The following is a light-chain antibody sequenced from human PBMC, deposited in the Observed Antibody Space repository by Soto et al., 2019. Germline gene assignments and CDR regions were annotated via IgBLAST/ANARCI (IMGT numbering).Light chain of an antibody. CDR1: QSVSSN. V-gene: IGKV3D-15*01. J-gene: IGKJ5*01. Sequence: EIVMTQSPATLSVSPGERATLFCRASQSVSSNLAWYQQKPGQAPRLLIYGASTRATGIPARFSGSGSGTEFTLTISSLQSGDFAVYYCQQYNNWPPSTFGHGTRLEIK. CDR3: QQYNNWPPST. CDR2: GAS.